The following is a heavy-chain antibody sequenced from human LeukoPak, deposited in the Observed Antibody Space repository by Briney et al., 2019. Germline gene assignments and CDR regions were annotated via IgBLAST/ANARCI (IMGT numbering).Heavy chain of an antibody. Sequence: GESLKISCKGSGYNFTNYWIGWVRQMPGKGLEWMGIIYPGDSDTRYSPSFQGQVTISADKSISTAYLQWSSLKASDTAMYYCARHLRDYYYYMDVWGKGTTVTVSS. CDR1: GYNFTNYW. J-gene: IGHJ6*03. V-gene: IGHV5-51*01. CDR3: ARHLRDYYYYMDV. CDR2: IYPGDSDT.